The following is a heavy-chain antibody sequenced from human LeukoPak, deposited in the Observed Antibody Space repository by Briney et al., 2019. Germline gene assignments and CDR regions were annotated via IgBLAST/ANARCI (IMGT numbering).Heavy chain of an antibody. D-gene: IGHD3-10*01. CDR3: ARVPITMVRGIIIGGAFDY. V-gene: IGHV4-31*03. CDR2: IYYSGST. CDR1: GGSISSGAYY. Sequence: SETLSLTCTVSGGSISSGAYYWSWIRQHPGKGLEWIGYIYYSGSTYYNPSLKSRVTISVDTSKNQFSLKLSSVTAADTAVYYCARVPITMVRGIIIGGAFDYWGQGTLVTVSS. J-gene: IGHJ4*02.